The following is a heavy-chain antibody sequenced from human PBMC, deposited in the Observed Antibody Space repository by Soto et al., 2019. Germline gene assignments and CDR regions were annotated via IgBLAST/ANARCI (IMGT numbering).Heavy chain of an antibody. CDR1: GFTFSSYA. CDR2: ISGSGGST. J-gene: IGHJ6*03. V-gene: IGHV3-23*01. D-gene: IGHD4-4*01. CDR3: AKAPPKTTVTTWDYYYYYMDV. Sequence: GGSLRLSCAASGFTFSSYAMSWVRQAPGKGLEWVSAISGSGGSTYYADSVKGRFTISRDNSKNTLYLQMNSLRAEDTAVYYCAKAPPKTTVTTWDYYYYYMDVWGKGTTVTVSS.